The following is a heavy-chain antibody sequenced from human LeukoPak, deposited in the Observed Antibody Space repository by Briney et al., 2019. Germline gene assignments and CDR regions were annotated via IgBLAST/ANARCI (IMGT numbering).Heavy chain of an antibody. CDR2: IYFSGNT. D-gene: IGHD6-19*01. CDR3: AREIAVAGSAFDI. CDR1: GRSLDSGNFY. V-gene: IGHV4-30-4*08. J-gene: IGHJ3*02. Sequence: PSETLSLTCTVSGRSLDSGNFYWSWIRQPPGKGPEWIGYIYFSGNTYYNPSLKSRVTISLDMSKNQFSLKLSSVTAADTAVYYCAREIAVAGSAFDIWGQGTMVAVSS.